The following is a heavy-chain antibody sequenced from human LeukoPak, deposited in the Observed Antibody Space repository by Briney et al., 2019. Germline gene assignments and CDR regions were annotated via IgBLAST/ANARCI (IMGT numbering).Heavy chain of an antibody. D-gene: IGHD1-26*01. CDR2: IYSDGTT. J-gene: IGHJ3*02. Sequence: SETLSLTCTVSGGSISSYYWGWIRQPPGQGLEWIGSIYSDGTTYYNSSLKSRVSISADTSKNHFSLWLSSVTAADMAVYYCAKHRGSFFEAFDIWGQGTAVSVSS. CDR1: GGSISSYY. CDR3: AKHRGSFFEAFDI. V-gene: IGHV4-39*01.